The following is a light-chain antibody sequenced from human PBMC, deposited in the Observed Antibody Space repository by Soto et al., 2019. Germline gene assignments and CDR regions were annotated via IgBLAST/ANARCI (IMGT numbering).Light chain of an antibody. J-gene: IGLJ1*01. CDR1: NXDVGQDKS. CDR3: VSYTDTDTLV. V-gene: IGLV2-14*01. Sequence: QSVLTQPASVSGSRGQSITISCVGRNXDVGQDKSVSWYQQGPGKAPKLLILEVTNRPSGVSSRFSGSRSGNTASLTISGLQPDDEGDYFCVSYTDTDTLVFGTGTKLTVL. CDR2: EVT.